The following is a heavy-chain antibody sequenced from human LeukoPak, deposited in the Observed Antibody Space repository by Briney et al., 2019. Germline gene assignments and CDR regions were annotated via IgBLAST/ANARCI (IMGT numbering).Heavy chain of an antibody. J-gene: IGHJ2*01. CDR2: IYSGGST. V-gene: IGHV3-53*01. D-gene: IGHD3-10*01. CDR3: ARDRDYWYFDL. CDR1: GFSVSSNY. Sequence: PGGSLRLSCAASGFSVSSNYMSWVRQAPGKGLEWVSVIYSGGSTYYADSVKGRFTISRDNSKNTLYLQMNSLRAEDTAVYYCARDRDYWYFDLWGRGTLVTVSS.